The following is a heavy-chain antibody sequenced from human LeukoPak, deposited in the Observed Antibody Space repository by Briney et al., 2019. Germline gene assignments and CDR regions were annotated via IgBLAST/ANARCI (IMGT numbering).Heavy chain of an antibody. CDR3: ARSSSSRDSDFDY. CDR2: INPNSGGT. CDR1: GYTFTAYY. D-gene: IGHD6-19*01. J-gene: IGHJ4*02. V-gene: IGHV1-2*02. Sequence: ASVKVSCRASGYTFTAYYMHWVRQAPGQGLEWMGWINPNSGGTNYAQKFQGRVTTTRDTSISTVYMELSSLKSDDTAVYYCARSSSSRDSDFDYWGQGTLVTVSS.